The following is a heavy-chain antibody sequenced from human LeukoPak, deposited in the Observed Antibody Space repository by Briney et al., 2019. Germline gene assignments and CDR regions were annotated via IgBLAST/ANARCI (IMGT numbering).Heavy chain of an antibody. CDR1: GFTFSSYA. CDR3: ARETRSGYALGDAFDI. Sequence: PGGSLRLSCAASGFTFSSYAVSEVRHAPGKGLEWVSALSGSGGRTYYADSVKGRFTISSDNSKNTLYPQMNSLRAHDTALYYCARETRSGYALGDAFDIWGQGTMVTVSS. J-gene: IGHJ3*02. D-gene: IGHD5-12*01. V-gene: IGHV3-23*01. CDR2: LSGSGGRT.